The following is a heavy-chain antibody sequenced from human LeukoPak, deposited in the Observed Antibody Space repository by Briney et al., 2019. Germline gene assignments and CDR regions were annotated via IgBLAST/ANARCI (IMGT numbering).Heavy chain of an antibody. CDR2: ISSGSSRT. V-gene: IGHV3-48*01. Sequence: PGGSLRLSCAASEFTFSTYSMIWVRQAPGKGLEWISYISSGSSRTYYADSVKGRFTISRDNAKSTLYLQMNSLRVEDTAVYYCARDGRADYWGQGTLVTVSS. J-gene: IGHJ4*02. CDR1: EFTFSTYS. CDR3: ARDGRADY. D-gene: IGHD3/OR15-3a*01.